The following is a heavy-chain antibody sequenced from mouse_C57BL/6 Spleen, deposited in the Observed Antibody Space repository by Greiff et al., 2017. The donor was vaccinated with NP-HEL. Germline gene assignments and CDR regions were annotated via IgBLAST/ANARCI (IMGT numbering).Heavy chain of an antibody. D-gene: IGHD2-5*01. CDR2: IDPSDSYT. Sequence: VQLQQPGAELVMPGASVKLSCKASGYTFTSYWMHWVKQRPGQGLEWIGEIDPSDSYTNYNQKFKGKSTLTVDKSSSTAYMQLRSLTSEDSAVYYCARKDYSKAWFAYWGQGTLVTVSA. CDR3: ARKDYSKAWFAY. J-gene: IGHJ3*01. CDR1: GYTFTSYW. V-gene: IGHV1-69*01.